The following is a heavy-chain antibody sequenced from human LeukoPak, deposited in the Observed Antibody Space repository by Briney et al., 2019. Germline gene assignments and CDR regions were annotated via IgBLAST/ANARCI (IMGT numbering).Heavy chain of an antibody. J-gene: IGHJ6*02. Sequence: GGSLGLSCAASGFTFSSYGMHWVRQAPGKGQEWVAVIWYDGSNKYYEDSVNGRFTISRDNSKNTLYLQMNSLRAEDTAVYYCARDPHIVVVTAILNYYGMDVWGQGTTVTVS. CDR1: GFTFSSYG. CDR2: IWYDGSNK. V-gene: IGHV3-33*01. D-gene: IGHD2-21*02. CDR3: ARDPHIVVVTAILNYYGMDV.